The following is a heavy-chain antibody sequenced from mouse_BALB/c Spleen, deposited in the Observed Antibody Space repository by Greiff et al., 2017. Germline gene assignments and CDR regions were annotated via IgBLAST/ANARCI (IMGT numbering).Heavy chain of an antibody. CDR2: ISSGGGST. V-gene: IGHV5-12-1*01. Sequence: EVKLMESGGGLVQPGGSRKLSCAASGFAFSSYDMSWVRQTPEKRLEWVAYISSGGGSTYYPDTVKGRFTISRDNAKNTLYLQMSSLKSEDTAMYYCARGGGLRLEYYAMDYWGQGTSVTVSS. D-gene: IGHD1-2*01. J-gene: IGHJ4*01. CDR3: ARGGGLRLEYYAMDY. CDR1: GFAFSSYD.